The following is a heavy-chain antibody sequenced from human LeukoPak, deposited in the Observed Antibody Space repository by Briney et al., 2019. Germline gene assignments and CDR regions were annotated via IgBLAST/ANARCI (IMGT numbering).Heavy chain of an antibody. D-gene: IGHD2-2*01. J-gene: IGHJ4*02. Sequence: GESLKISCKGSGYSFTSYWIGWVRQMPGKGLEWMGIIYPGDSDTRYSPSFQGQVTISGDKSISTAYLQWSSLKASDTAVYYCARFEVNHEDSSSFYYFDHWGQGTLVTVSS. CDR3: ARFEVNHEDSSSFYYFDH. CDR2: IYPGDSDT. V-gene: IGHV5-51*01. CDR1: GYSFTSYW.